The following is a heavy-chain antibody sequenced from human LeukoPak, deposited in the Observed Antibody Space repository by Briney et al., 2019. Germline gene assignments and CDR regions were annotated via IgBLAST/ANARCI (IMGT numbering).Heavy chain of an antibody. D-gene: IGHD6-19*01. J-gene: IGHJ4*02. V-gene: IGHV3-23*01. Sequence: GGSLRLSCAGSGFXFSNYAISWVRQAPGKGLEWVSSITGSGGSTYYADSVKGRFTISRDNSKSALYLQMNSLRAEDTAVYHCAIHDSSGWYFFWGQGTLATVSS. CDR2: ITGSGGST. CDR1: GFXFSNYA. CDR3: AIHDSSGWYFF.